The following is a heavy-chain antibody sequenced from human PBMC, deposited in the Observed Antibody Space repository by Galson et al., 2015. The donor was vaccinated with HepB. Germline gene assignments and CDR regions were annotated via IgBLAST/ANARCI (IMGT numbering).Heavy chain of an antibody. CDR2: ITNGGNSI. CDR1: GFNFSDYY. Sequence: SLRLSCAASGFNFSDYYMTWIRQAPGKGLEWISYITNGGNSIYYADSVKGRFTISRDNTKKSLFLQMDSLRGEDTAIYYCARDRDWGVLDSWGQGTLVTVSS. J-gene: IGHJ4*02. V-gene: IGHV3-11*01. CDR3: ARDRDWGVLDS. D-gene: IGHD7-27*01.